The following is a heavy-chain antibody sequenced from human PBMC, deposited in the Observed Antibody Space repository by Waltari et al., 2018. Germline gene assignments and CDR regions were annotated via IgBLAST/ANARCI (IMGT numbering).Heavy chain of an antibody. CDR1: GFSFSNFP. J-gene: IGHJ5*01. CDR2: ISNTGGTK. V-gene: IGHV3-64D*06. D-gene: IGHD3-10*01. CDR3: VKAEFPGWFDS. Sequence: EVKLVESGGGLVQPGGSLRLSCSGSGFSFSNFPLHWVRQTHGKGLESVSTISNTGGTKDYADSVKGRFTISRDNSKNTLYLQMTSLRSEDTAVYYCVKAEFPGWFDSWGQGTLVTVSS.